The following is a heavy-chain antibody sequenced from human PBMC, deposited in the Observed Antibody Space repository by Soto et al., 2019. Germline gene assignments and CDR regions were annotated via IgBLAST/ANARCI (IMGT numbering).Heavy chain of an antibody. CDR1: GFTFSSFW. CDR2: IKQDGSED. D-gene: IGHD3-10*01. CDR3: AREGSRITMLRGAPPPYYYYYYMDV. V-gene: IGHV3-7*01. J-gene: IGHJ6*03. Sequence: HPGGSLRLSCAASGFTFSSFWMSWVRQAPGRGLEWVANIKQDGSEDYYVDSVKGRFTISRDNAKNSLYLQMSSLGGEDTAVYYCAREGSRITMLRGAPPPYYYYYYMDVWGKGTTVTVSS.